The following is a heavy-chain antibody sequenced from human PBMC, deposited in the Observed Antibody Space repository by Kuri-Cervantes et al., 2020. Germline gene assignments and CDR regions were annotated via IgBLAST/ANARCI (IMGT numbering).Heavy chain of an antibody. J-gene: IGHJ3*02. V-gene: IGHV4-34*01. CDR3: ATSSRNAFDI. Sequence: SQTLSLTCAVYGGSFGGYYWSWIRQPPGKGLEWIGEINHSGSTNYNPSLKSRVTISVDTSKNQFSLRLSSVTAADTAVYYCATSSRNAFDIWSQGTMVTVSS. CDR2: INHSGST. D-gene: IGHD6-13*01. CDR1: GGSFGGYY.